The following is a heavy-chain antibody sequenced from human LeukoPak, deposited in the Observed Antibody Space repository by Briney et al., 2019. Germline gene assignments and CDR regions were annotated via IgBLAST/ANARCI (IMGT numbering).Heavy chain of an antibody. D-gene: IGHD6-13*01. CDR2: ISGSGGST. J-gene: IGHJ4*02. Sequence: GGSLRLSCAASAFTFSSYAMSWVRQAPGKGLEWVSAISGSGGSTYCADSAKCRFTISRDNSKNTLYLQMNRLRAEDTAEYYCAKDGIAALPGDYWGQGTLVTVSS. V-gene: IGHV3-23*01. CDR1: AFTFSSYA. CDR3: AKDGIAALPGDY.